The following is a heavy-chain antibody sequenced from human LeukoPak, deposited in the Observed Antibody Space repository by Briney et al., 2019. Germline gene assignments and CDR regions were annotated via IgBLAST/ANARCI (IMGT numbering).Heavy chain of an antibody. CDR2: INPNTGAT. CDR1: GYTFTGYY. J-gene: IGHJ4*02. D-gene: IGHD6-13*01. V-gene: IGHV1-2*02. CDR3: ARAVAAAGTIGY. Sequence: ASVKVSCKPSGYTFTGYYLHWVRQAPGQGLEWMGWINPNTGATIYAEKFQGRVTMTRDTSIDTAYMEMRSLRSDDTAVYYCARAVAAAGTIGYWGQGTLVTVSS.